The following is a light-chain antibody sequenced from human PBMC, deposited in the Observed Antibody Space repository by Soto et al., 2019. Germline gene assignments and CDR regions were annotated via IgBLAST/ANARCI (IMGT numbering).Light chain of an antibody. J-gene: IGLJ2*01. Sequence: QSVLTQPPSASGSPGQSVTISCTGTSSDVGGYDYVSWFQQHPGKVPRLLIYEVTERPSGVPDRFSGSKSGNTASLTVSGLRAEDEADYYCISYAGSNSLFGGGTKLTVL. V-gene: IGLV2-8*01. CDR2: EVT. CDR1: SSDVGGYDY. CDR3: ISYAGSNSL.